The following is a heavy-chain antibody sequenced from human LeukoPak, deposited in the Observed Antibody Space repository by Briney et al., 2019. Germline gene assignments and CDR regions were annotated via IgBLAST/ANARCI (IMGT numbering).Heavy chain of an antibody. J-gene: IGHJ1*01. V-gene: IGHV4-34*01. CDR2: ISDRGTT. D-gene: IGHD6-13*01. Sequence: SETLSLTCAVSGGSFSGFYWSWIRQSPGKGLEWIGEISDRGTTNNSPSLTSRVTLSVDTSKNQFSLNLSSVTAADTAVYYCARGRGSSLFQHWGQGTLVTVSS. CDR3: ARGRGSSLFQH. CDR1: GGSFSGFY.